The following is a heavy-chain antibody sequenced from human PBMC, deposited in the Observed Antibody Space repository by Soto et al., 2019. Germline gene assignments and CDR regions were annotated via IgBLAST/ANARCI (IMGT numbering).Heavy chain of an antibody. D-gene: IGHD6-13*01. CDR3: ARGESFAAAALYNWFDP. CDR1: GGSISSSSYY. V-gene: IGHV4-39*01. J-gene: IGHJ5*02. Sequence: PSETLSLTCTVSGGSISSSSYYWGWIHQPPGKGLEWIGSIYYSGSTYYNPSLKSRVTISVDTSKNQFSLKLSSVTAADTAVYYCARGESFAAAALYNWFDPWGQGTLVTVSS. CDR2: IYYSGST.